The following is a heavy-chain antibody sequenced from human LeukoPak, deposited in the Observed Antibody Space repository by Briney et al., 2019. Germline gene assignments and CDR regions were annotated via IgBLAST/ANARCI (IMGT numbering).Heavy chain of an antibody. D-gene: IGHD5-18*01. CDR1: GYTFTGYY. J-gene: IGHJ4*02. V-gene: IGHV1-18*04. CDR2: ISAYNGNT. Sequence: GASVKVSCKASGYTFTGYYMHWVRQAPGQGLEWMGWISAYNGNTNYAQKLQGRVTMTTDTSTSTAYMELRSLRSDGTAVYYCARATSGYSTYYFDYWGQGTLVTVSS. CDR3: ARATSGYSTYYFDY.